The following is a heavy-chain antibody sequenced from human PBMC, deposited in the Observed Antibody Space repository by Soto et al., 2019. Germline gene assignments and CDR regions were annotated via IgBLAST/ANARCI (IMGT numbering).Heavy chain of an antibody. CDR3: ARDLTAAGYLYYYGMDV. CDR1: GFTFSSYT. D-gene: IGHD6-13*01. CDR2: ISYDGTNK. Sequence: GGSLRLSCAASGFTFSSYTMHWVRQAPGEGLEWMTVISYDGTNKYYADSVKGRFTISRDNSKNTLYLQMNSLRAEDTAVYYCARDLTAAGYLYYYGMDVWGQGTTVTVSS. V-gene: IGHV3-30-3*01. J-gene: IGHJ6*02.